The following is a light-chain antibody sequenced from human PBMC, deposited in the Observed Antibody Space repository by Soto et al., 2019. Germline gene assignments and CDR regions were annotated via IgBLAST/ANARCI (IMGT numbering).Light chain of an antibody. V-gene: IGLV2-14*01. J-gene: IGLJ3*02. CDR2: EVS. CDR1: STDVGGYNY. Sequence: QSALTQPASVSGSPGQSIAISCTGTSTDVGGYNYVSWYQQHPGKAPKLMIYEVSNRPSGVSNRFSGAKSGNTASLTISGLKAEDEADYYCSSYTSDSTLVFGGGTKLTVL. CDR3: SSYTSDSTLV.